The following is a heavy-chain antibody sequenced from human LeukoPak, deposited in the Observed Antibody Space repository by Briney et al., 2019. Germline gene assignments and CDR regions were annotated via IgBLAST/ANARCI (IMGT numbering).Heavy chain of an antibody. D-gene: IGHD6-19*01. J-gene: IGHJ4*02. CDR3: ARGLWGEIAVAGTGGAFDY. V-gene: IGHV3-30-3*01. Sequence: GGSLRLSCAVSGFTFSSYAMHWVRQAPGKGLEWVAVISYDGSNKYYADSVKGRFTISRDNSKNTLYLQMNSLRAEDTAVYYCARGLWGEIAVAGTGGAFDYWGQGTLVTVSS. CDR2: ISYDGSNK. CDR1: GFTFSSYA.